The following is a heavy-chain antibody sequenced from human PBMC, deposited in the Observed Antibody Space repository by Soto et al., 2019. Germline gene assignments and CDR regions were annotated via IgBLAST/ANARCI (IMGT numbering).Heavy chain of an antibody. CDR1: GFIFIGHR. CDR2: ISYDGSNK. Sequence: GGSLRLCWGALGFIFIGHRMHWVRQAPGKGLEWVALISYDGSNKYYADSVKGRFTISRDNSRNTLNQQMNSLRAEDTAVYYCAKDCCHDILTGPDYWGQGTLVTVSS. V-gene: IGHV3-30*18. CDR3: AKDCCHDILTGPDY. J-gene: IGHJ4*02. D-gene: IGHD3-9*01.